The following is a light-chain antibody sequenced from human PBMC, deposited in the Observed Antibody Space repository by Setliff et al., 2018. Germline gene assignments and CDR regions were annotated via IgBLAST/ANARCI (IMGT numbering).Light chain of an antibody. J-gene: IGLJ1*01. Sequence: QSALTQPPSASGSPGQSVTISCTGSSSDVGGYDYVSWYQQHPCKVPKLMIYEVNRRPSGVPDRFSGSKSGNTASLTVSGLQAEDEADYYCSAYAGSNNWGVFGTGTKVTVL. V-gene: IGLV2-8*01. CDR2: EVN. CDR1: SSDVGGYDY. CDR3: SAYAGSNNWGV.